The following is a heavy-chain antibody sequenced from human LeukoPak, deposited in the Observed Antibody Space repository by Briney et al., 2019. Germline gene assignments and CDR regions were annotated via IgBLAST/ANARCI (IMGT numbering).Heavy chain of an antibody. CDR2: IIPIFGTA. Sequence: SVKVSCKASGGTFSSYAISWVRQAPGQGLEWMGGIIPIFGTANYAQKFQGRVTITADESTSTAYMEPSSLRSEDTAVYYCARPVDTAMVGQFDYWGQGTLVTVSS. J-gene: IGHJ4*02. CDR3: ARPVDTAMVGQFDY. V-gene: IGHV1-69*13. CDR1: GGTFSSYA. D-gene: IGHD5-18*01.